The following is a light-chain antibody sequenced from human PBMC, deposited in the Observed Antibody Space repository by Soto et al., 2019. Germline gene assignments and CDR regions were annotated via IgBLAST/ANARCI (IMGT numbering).Light chain of an antibody. V-gene: IGLV2-14*01. Sequence: QSVLTQPASVSGSPGQSITISCTGTSSDVGGYNYVSWYRQHPGRAPKLMIYDVSNRPSGVFNRVSGSKSGNTASLTISGLQAEDEADYYCSSYTRSSNYVFGTGTKVTVL. CDR1: SSDVGGYNY. CDR3: SSYTRSSNYV. CDR2: DVS. J-gene: IGLJ1*01.